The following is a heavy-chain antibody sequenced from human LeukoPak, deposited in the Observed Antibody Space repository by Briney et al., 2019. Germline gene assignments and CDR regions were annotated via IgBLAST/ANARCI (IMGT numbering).Heavy chain of an antibody. CDR2: IIPIFRTT. CDR3: ARGYSDNDNLYHYYLDV. Sequence: SVKVSCKASGGTFNSYAISWVRQAPGQGLEWMGGIIPIFRTTNYAQKFQGRVTITADKSTSTAYMELSSLTSEDTAVYYCARGYSDNDNLYHYYLDVWGKGTTVTVSS. D-gene: IGHD5-12*01. CDR1: GGTFNSYA. V-gene: IGHV1-69*06. J-gene: IGHJ6*03.